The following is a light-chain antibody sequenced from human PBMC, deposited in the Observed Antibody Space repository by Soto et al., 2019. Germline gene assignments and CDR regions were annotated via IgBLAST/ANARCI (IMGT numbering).Light chain of an antibody. J-gene: IGLJ3*02. V-gene: IGLV2-14*01. CDR2: EVS. CDR1: SSDVGGYRF. CDR3: SSKSSGSTPML. Sequence: QSVLTQPASVSGSPGQSITISCTGTSSDVGGYRFVSWYQHHPGEAPKLIIYEVSNRPSGVSSRFSGSKSGNTASLTISGLQAEDESLYYCSSKSSGSTPMLFGGGTKVTV.